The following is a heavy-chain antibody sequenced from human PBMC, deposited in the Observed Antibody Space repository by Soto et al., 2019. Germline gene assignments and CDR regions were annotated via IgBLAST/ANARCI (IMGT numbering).Heavy chain of an antibody. CDR3: AGIGEDIYYGMDV. CDR2: IYSRGDT. CDR1: GGSMRSYY. D-gene: IGHD2-15*01. Sequence: SETLSLTCSVSGGSMRSYYWNWIRQPAGKGLEWIGRIYSRGDTNYNPSLKSRVTMLVDTSKNEFSLRLNSVTAADTAVYYCAGIGEDIYYGMDVWGQGTTVTVSS. J-gene: IGHJ6*02. V-gene: IGHV4-4*07.